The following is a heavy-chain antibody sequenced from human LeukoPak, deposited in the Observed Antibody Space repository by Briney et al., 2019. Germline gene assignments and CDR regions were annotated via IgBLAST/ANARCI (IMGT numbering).Heavy chain of an antibody. CDR1: GFTFSSYS. J-gene: IGHJ6*03. D-gene: IGHD3/OR15-3a*01. CDR2: ISSSSSYI. Sequence: PGGSLRLSCAASGFTFSSYSMNWVRQAPGKGLEWVSSISSSSSYIYYADSLKGRFTISRDNAKNSLYVQMNSLRAEDTAVYYCARDMDYPVEYYYYYMDVWGKGTTVTVSS. V-gene: IGHV3-21*01. CDR3: ARDMDYPVEYYYYYMDV.